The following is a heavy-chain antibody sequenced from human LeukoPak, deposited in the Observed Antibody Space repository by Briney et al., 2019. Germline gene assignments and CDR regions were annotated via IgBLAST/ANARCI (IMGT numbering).Heavy chain of an antibody. CDR1: GYTFTSYG. CDR3: ARMDIVVVPAAGPNWFDP. Sequence: GASVKVSCKASGYTFTSYGISWVRQAPGQGLEWMGWISAYNGNTNYAQKPQGRVTMTTDTSTSTAYMELRSLRSDDTAVYYCARMDIVVVPAAGPNWFDPWGQGTLVTVSS. V-gene: IGHV1-18*01. D-gene: IGHD2-2*03. J-gene: IGHJ5*02. CDR2: ISAYNGNT.